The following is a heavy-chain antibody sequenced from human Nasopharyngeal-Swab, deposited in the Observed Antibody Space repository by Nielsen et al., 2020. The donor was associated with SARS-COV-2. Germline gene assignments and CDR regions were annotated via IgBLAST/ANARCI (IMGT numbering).Heavy chain of an antibody. CDR2: IRSKAYGGTT. CDR1: GFTFSSYA. CDR3: TSGIVGAN. V-gene: IGHV3-49*04. D-gene: IGHD1-26*01. Sequence: GALRLSCAASGFTFSSYAMSWVRQAPGKGLEWVGFIRSKAYGGTTEYAASVKGRFTISRDDSKSIAYLQMNSLKTEDTAVYYCTSGIVGANWGQGTLVTVSS. J-gene: IGHJ4*02.